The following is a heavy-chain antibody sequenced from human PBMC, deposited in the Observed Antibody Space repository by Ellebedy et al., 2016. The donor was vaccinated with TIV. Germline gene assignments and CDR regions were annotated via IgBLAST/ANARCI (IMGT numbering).Heavy chain of an antibody. CDR1: GDSVSSKTAT. V-gene: IGHV6-1*01. CDR2: TYYRSKWYN. CDR3: AKRGGVGAANTLDY. J-gene: IGHJ4*02. D-gene: IGHD3-16*01. Sequence: SQTPSLTCAISGDSVSSKTATWNWIRQSPSRGLEWLGRTYYRSKWYNEYAVAVRGRISINPDTSKNQFSLQLHSVTPEDTAVYFCAKRGGVGAANTLDYWGQGSLVTVSS.